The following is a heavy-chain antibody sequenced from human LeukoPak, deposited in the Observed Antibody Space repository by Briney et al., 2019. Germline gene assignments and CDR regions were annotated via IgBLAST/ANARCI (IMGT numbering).Heavy chain of an antibody. D-gene: IGHD6-19*01. CDR1: GFLLSDHY. Sequence: GVSLRLSCAASGFLLSDHYTDWARQAPGKGLVGVGRTRNKANSYPTGYAASVKGRFTISRDDPKNLLYLQMNSLKSEDTAVYYCGRSGRYRPSDLWGQGTLGTVSS. CDR2: TRNKANSYPT. J-gene: IGHJ5*02. V-gene: IGHV3-72*01. CDR3: GRSGRYRPSDL.